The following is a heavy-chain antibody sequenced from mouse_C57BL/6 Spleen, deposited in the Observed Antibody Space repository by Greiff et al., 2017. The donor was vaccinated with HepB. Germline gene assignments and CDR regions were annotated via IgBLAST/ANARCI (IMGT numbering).Heavy chain of an antibody. CDR3: TKGTTASSSPAYYYAMDY. V-gene: IGHV1-15*01. Sequence: QVQLQQSGAELARPGASVTLSCKASGYTFTDYEMHWVKQTPVHGLEWIGAIDPETGGTAYNQKFKGKAILTADKSSSTAYMELRSLTSEDSAVYYCTKGTTASSSPAYYYAMDYWGQGTSVTVSS. CDR2: IDPETGGT. J-gene: IGHJ4*01. D-gene: IGHD1-2*01. CDR1: GYTFTDYE.